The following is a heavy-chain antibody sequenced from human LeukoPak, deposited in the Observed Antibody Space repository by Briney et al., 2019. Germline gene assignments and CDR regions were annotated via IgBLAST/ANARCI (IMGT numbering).Heavy chain of an antibody. CDR3: AKDFLEDCSSTSCYESTGY. D-gene: IGHD2-2*01. Sequence: GGSLRLSCAASGFTFSSYSMNWVRQAPGKGLEWVSSISSSSSYIYYADSVKGRFTISRDNAKNSLYLQMNSLRAEDTAVYYCAKDFLEDCSSTSCYESTGYWGQGTLVTVSS. CDR2: ISSSSSYI. CDR1: GFTFSSYS. J-gene: IGHJ4*02. V-gene: IGHV3-21*01.